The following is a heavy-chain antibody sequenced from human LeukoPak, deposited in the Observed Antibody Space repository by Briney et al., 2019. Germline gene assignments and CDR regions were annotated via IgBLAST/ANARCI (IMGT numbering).Heavy chain of an antibody. CDR2: TYYRSKWYN. CDR3: ARPLMTTENYGEGDWEYYFDY. Sequence: SQTLSLTCAISGDSVSSNSAAWNWIRQSPSRGLEWLGRTYYRSKWYNDYAVSVKSRITINPDTSKNQFSLQLNSVTPEDTAVYYCARPLMTTENYGEGDWEYYFDYWGQGTLVTVSS. V-gene: IGHV6-1*01. J-gene: IGHJ4*02. CDR1: GDSVSSNSAA. D-gene: IGHD4-17*01.